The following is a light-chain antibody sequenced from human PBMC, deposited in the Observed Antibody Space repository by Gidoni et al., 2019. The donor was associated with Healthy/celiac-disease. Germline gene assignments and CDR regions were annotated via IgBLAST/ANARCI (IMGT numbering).Light chain of an antibody. Sequence: QSALTQPASVSGSPGQSNTISCTGTSSYVVGYNYFYWYQQHPGKAPKLMIYDVSNRPSGVSNRFSGSKSGNTASLTISGLQAEDEADYYCSSYTSSSTLNYVFGTGTKVTVL. J-gene: IGLJ1*01. CDR3: SSYTSSSTLNYV. CDR2: DVS. V-gene: IGLV2-14*01. CDR1: SSYVVGYNY.